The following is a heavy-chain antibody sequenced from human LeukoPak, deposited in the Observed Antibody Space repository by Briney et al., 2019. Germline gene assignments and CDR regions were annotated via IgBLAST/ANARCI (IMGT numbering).Heavy chain of an antibody. CDR3: ARGGSYLSAFDI. D-gene: IGHD1-26*01. J-gene: IGHJ3*02. Sequence: PGGSLRLSCAASGFTFSDYWMSWVRQAPGKGLEWVSYISNSGNTIYYADSVKGRFTFFRDNAKNTLYLQMNSLRAEDTAVYYCARGGSYLSAFDIWGQGTMVTVSS. CDR2: ISNSGNTI. CDR1: GFTFSDYW. V-gene: IGHV3-11*01.